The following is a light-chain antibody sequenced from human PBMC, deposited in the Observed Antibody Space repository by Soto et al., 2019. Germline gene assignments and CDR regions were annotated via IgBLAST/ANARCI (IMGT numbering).Light chain of an antibody. CDR2: GAS. CDR3: QQYAVSPIT. J-gene: IGKJ5*01. CDR1: QSVSSN. Sequence: EIVLTQSPATLSVSPGERATLSCRASQSVSSNLAWYQQKPGRAPRLLIYGASTRATGIPARFSGSGSGTEFTLTISRLEPEDFAVFYCQQYAVSPITFGQGTRPEIK. V-gene: IGKV3-15*01.